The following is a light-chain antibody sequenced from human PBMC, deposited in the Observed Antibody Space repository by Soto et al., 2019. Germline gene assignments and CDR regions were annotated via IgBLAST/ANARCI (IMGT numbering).Light chain of an antibody. CDR1: NTDVGGYDR. CDR3: ISYIPSTTTHWV. J-gene: IGLJ3*02. Sequence: LTQPASVSGSPGQSITISCTGTNTDVGGYDRVSWYQHHPGKAPKMLIFEVFNRPSGISDRFSGSKSGDTASLTISGLQAEDEADYYCISYIPSTTTHWVFGGGTQLTVL. CDR2: EVF. V-gene: IGLV2-14*01.